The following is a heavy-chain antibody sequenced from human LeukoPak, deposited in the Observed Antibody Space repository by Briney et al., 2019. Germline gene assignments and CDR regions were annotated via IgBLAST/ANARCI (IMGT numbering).Heavy chain of an antibody. V-gene: IGHV3-23*01. Sequence: GGSLRLSCAASGFTFSSYAMSWVCQAPGKGLEWVSALSGSGGATYYADSVKGRFTISRDNSKNTLYLQMNSLRAEDTAVYYCARIRDYYDSSGYYFDYWGQGTLVTVSS. CDR3: ARIRDYYDSSGYYFDY. J-gene: IGHJ4*02. D-gene: IGHD3-22*01. CDR1: GFTFSSYA. CDR2: LSGSGGAT.